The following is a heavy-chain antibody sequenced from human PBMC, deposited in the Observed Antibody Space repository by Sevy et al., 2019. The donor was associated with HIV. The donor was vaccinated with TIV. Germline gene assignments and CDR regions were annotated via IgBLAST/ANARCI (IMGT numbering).Heavy chain of an antibody. CDR3: ARVDYDSGIHPFRYYGMDV. J-gene: IGHJ6*02. V-gene: IGHV4-59*01. Sequence: SETLSLTCTVSGGSISSYYWSWIRQPPGKGLEWIGYIYYSGSTNYNPSLKSRVTISVDTSKNQFSLKLSSVTAADTAVYYSARVDYDSGIHPFRYYGMDVWGQGTTVTVSS. D-gene: IGHD3-3*01. CDR1: GGSISSYY. CDR2: IYYSGST.